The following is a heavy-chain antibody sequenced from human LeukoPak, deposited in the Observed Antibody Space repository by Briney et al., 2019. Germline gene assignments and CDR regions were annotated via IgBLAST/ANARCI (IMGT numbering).Heavy chain of an antibody. CDR3: AREVGSFDY. J-gene: IGHJ4*02. V-gene: IGHV4-61*02. Sequence: KSSETLSLTCTVSGGSISGGSYYWSWIRQPAGKGLEWIGRIYTSGSTNYNPSLKSRVTISVDTSKNQFSLKLSSVTATDTAVYYCAREVGSFDYWGQGTLVTVSS. D-gene: IGHD1-26*01. CDR2: IYTSGST. CDR1: GGSISGGSYY.